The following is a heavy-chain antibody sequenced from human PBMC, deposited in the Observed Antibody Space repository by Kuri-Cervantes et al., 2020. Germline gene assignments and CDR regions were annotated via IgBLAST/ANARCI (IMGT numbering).Heavy chain of an antibody. CDR2: ITRGGGST. Sequence: GGSLRLSCAASGITFSSYDMGWVRQAPGKGLEWVSSITRGGGSTLYADSLKGRFTISRDNAKNSLYLQMNSLRVEDTAVYYCARDSRDLVVVVAATPVAFDIWGQGTMVTVSS. CDR3: ARDSRDLVVVVAATPVAFDI. V-gene: IGHV3-23*01. CDR1: GITFSSYD. D-gene: IGHD2-15*01. J-gene: IGHJ3*02.